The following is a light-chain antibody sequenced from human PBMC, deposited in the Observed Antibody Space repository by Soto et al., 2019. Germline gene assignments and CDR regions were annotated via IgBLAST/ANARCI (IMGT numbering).Light chain of an antibody. CDR1: TGAVTSGHY. Sequence: QTVVTQEPSLTVSPGGTVTLTCGSSTGAVTSGHYPYWFQQKPGQAPRTLISDTTNKHSWTPARFSGSLLGGKAALTLAGAQTDDEDDYYCFLSYSGPYWVFGGGTKLTV. J-gene: IGLJ3*02. CDR2: DTT. CDR3: FLSYSGPYWV. V-gene: IGLV7-46*01.